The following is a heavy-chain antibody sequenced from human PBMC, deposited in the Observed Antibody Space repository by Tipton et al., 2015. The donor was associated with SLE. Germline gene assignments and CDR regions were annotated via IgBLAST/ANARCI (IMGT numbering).Heavy chain of an antibody. CDR1: GFTVSSNS. V-gene: IGHV3-53*01. CDR3: AKTVNTPE. D-gene: IGHD1-14*01. J-gene: IGHJ4*02. CDR2: IYSGGNI. Sequence: SLRLSCAASGFTVSSNSMSWVRQAPGNGLEWVSVIYSGGNIYYADSVKGRFTISRDNSNLYLQMNSLGAEDTAVYYCAKTVNTPEWGQGTLVTVSS.